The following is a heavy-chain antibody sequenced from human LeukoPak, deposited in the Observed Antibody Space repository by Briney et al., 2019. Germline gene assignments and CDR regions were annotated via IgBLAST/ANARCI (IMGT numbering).Heavy chain of an antibody. V-gene: IGHV3-9*01. Sequence: GGSLRLSCAASGFTFDDYAMHWVRQAPGKGLEWVSGISWNSGSIGYADSVKGRFTISRDNAKNSLYLQMNSLRAEDTALYYCAKDAGGYWGQETLVTVSS. J-gene: IGHJ4*02. CDR2: ISWNSGSI. CDR1: GFTFDDYA. CDR3: AKDAGGY. D-gene: IGHD3-16*01.